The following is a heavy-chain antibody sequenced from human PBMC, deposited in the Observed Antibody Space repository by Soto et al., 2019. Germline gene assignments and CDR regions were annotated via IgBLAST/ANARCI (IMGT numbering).Heavy chain of an antibody. CDR3: ARGFAEQWLVRHEYFQH. CDR1: GYTFTSYY. CDR2: INPSGGST. D-gene: IGHD6-19*01. Sequence: ASVKVSCKASGYTFTSYYMHWVRQAPGQGLEWMGIINPSGGSTSYAQKFQGRVTMTRDTSTSTVYMELSSLRSEDTAVYYCARGFAEQWLVRHEYFQHWGQGTLVTVSS. V-gene: IGHV1-46*01. J-gene: IGHJ1*01.